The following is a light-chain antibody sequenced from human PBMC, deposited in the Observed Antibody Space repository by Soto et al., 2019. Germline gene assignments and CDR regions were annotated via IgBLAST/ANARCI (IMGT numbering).Light chain of an antibody. J-gene: IGKJ5*01. CDR1: QSVSSTY. CDR2: GAS. CDR3: QQYGTSVPVT. V-gene: IGKV3-20*01. Sequence: EIVLTQSPGTLSLSPGERATLSCRASQSVSSTYLAWYQQKPGQAPRLLIYGASSRATGIPDRFSGSGSGTDFTRTISRLDPEDFAVYYCQQYGTSVPVTFGQGTQLEIK.